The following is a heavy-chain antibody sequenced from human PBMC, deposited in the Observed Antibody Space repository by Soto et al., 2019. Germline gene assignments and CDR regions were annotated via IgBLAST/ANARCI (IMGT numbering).Heavy chain of an antibody. D-gene: IGHD6-19*01. J-gene: IGHJ4*02. CDR3: ARVTGYSSGWYVVY. CDR1: GGSISSGDYY. CDR2: IYYSGST. V-gene: IGHV4-31*03. Sequence: PSETLSLTCTVSGGSISSGDYYWSWIRQHPGKGLEWIGYIYYSGSTYYNPSLKSRVTISVDTSKNQFSLKLSSVTAADTAVYYCARVTGYSSGWYVVYWGQGTLVTVSS.